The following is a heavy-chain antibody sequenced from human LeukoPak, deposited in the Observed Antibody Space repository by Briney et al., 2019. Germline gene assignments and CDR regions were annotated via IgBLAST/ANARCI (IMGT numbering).Heavy chain of an antibody. CDR3: ATDLWEPSIGY. D-gene: IGHD1-26*01. J-gene: IGHJ4*02. V-gene: IGHV3-23*01. CDR2: ISGSGGST. Sequence: GGSLRLSCAASGFTFSIHGLSWVRQAPGKGLEWVSSISGSGGSTYYADSVKGRFTISRDNSKNTLYLQMNSLRVEDTAVYCCATDLWEPSIGYWGQGTLVTVSS. CDR1: GFTFSIHG.